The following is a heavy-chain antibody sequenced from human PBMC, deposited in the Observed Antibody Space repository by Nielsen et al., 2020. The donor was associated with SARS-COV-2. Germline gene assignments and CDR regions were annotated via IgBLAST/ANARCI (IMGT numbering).Heavy chain of an antibody. CDR1: GFTFSSYG. Sequence: GESLKISCAASGFTFSSYGMHWVRQAPGKGLEWVAVISYDGSNKYYADSVKGRFTISRDNSKNTLYLQMNSLRAEDTAVYYCARDPTPYYYDSSGYLVYWGQGTLVTVSS. D-gene: IGHD3-22*01. V-gene: IGHV3-30*03. J-gene: IGHJ4*02. CDR3: ARDPTPYYYDSSGYLVY. CDR2: ISYDGSNK.